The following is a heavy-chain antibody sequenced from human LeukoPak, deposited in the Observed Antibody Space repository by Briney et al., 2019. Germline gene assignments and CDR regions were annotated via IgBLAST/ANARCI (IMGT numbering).Heavy chain of an antibody. CDR3: ARALTYYYGSGTGNWFDP. CDR1: GGSISISIYY. CDR2: IYTSGST. Sequence: SETLSLTCTVSGGSISISIYYWSWIRQPAGKGLEWIGRIYTSGSTNYNPSLKSRVTISVDTSKNQLSLKLSSVTAADTAVYYCARALTYYYGSGTGNWFDPWGQGTLVTVSS. J-gene: IGHJ5*02. V-gene: IGHV4-61*02. D-gene: IGHD3-10*01.